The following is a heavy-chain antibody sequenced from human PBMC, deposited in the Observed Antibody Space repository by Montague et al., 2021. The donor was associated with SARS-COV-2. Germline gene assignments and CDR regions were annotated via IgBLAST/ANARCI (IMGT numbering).Heavy chain of an antibody. CDR3: ARTYYDILTGRDYGMDV. J-gene: IGHJ6*02. Sequence: PALVKPTQTLTLTCTSSGFSLSTSGMCVSWIRQPPGKALEWLARIDWDDDKYYSTSLKTRLTISKDTSKNQVVLTMTNMDPVDTATCYCARTYYDILTGRDYGMDVWGQGTTVTVSS. D-gene: IGHD3-9*01. CDR1: GFSLSTSGMC. CDR2: IDWDDDK. V-gene: IGHV2-70*11.